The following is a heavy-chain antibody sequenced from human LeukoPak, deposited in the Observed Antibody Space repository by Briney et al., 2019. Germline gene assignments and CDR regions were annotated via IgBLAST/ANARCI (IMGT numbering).Heavy chain of an antibody. CDR2: IYRGGSI. CDR1: GFTVSSNY. J-gene: IGHJ4*02. V-gene: IGHV3-53*01. Sequence: GGSLRLSCVASGFTVSSNYMSWVRQAPGKGLEWVSVIYRGGSIYYADSVKGRFTISRDNSKNTLYLQMNSLRVEDTAVYYCARDFMYSITCAGCWGQGTLVTVSS. CDR3: ARDFMYSITCAGC. D-gene: IGHD6-13*01.